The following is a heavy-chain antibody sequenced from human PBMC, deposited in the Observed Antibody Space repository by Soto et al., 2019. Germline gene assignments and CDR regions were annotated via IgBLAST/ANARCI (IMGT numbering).Heavy chain of an antibody. CDR3: TREVRGYYGSGNYYYYYGLDV. D-gene: IGHD3-10*01. CDR2: IRSKAYGGTT. Sequence: SCTASGFTFGDYAMSWVRQAPGKGLEWVGFIRSKAYGGTTEYAASVKGRFTISRDDSKSIAYLQMNSLKTEDTAVYYCTREVRGYYGSGNYYYYYGLDVWGQGTTVTVSS. J-gene: IGHJ6*02. V-gene: IGHV3-49*04. CDR1: GFTFGDYA.